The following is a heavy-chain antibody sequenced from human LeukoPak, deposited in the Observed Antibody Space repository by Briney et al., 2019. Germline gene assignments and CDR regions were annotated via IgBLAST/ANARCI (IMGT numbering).Heavy chain of an antibody. J-gene: IGHJ6*02. CDR3: GRYGSGSYDYYYYGMDV. CDR2: LSSSGSTI. V-gene: IGHV3-11*01. D-gene: IGHD3-10*01. Sequence: GGSLRLSCAASGFTFRDHYMREIRQAPGKGLEGVSYLSSSGSTIYYADSVKGRFTISRDNAKNSLYLQMNSLRAEDTAVYYCGRYGSGSYDYYYYGMDVWGQGTTVTVSS. CDR1: GFTFRDHY.